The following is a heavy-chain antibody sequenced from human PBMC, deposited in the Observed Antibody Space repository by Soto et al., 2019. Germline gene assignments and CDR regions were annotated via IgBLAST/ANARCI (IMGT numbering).Heavy chain of an antibody. J-gene: IGHJ4*02. CDR2: MSYDGSDT. Sequence: VQLVESGGGVVQPGRSLRLSCVGSGVIFSNNGMHWVRQTPVKGLEWVAFMSYDGSDTFYADSVKGRCTISRDNSKNTRCLHMSNLRAEDTAMYYCTIVRVADSALEHWGKGTLVTVSS. CDR3: TIVRVADSALEH. CDR1: GVIFSNNG. D-gene: IGHD3-10*02. V-gene: IGHV3-30*03.